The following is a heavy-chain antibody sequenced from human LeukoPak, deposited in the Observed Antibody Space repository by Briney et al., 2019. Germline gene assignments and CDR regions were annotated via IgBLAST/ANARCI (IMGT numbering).Heavy chain of an antibody. CDR1: GYSFTIAS. V-gene: IGHV5-10-1*01. D-gene: IGHD1-26*01. J-gene: IGHJ4*02. CDR3: SRHARAGRSRFDY. Sequence: ESLQSSSNGAGYSFTIASTTWGGQMPRKGLEWMGRIDPSASYTNYSPSFQGHVTISADKSFSTAYLQWTSLKASDTAMYYCSRHARAGRSRFDYCGQGTLVTVSS. CDR2: IDPSASYT.